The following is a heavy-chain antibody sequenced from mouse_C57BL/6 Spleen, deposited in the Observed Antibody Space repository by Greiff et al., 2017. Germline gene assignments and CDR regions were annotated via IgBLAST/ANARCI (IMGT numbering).Heavy chain of an antibody. CDR2: IDPSDSYT. V-gene: IGHV1-69*01. D-gene: IGHD1-1*01. Sequence: VQLQQPGAELVMPGASVKLSCKASGYTFTSSWMHWVKQRPGQGLEWIGEIDPSDSYTNYNQKFKGKSTLTVDKSSSTAYMQLSSLTSEDSAVYYCARGRAITTGVATRYYFDYWGQGTTLTVSS. CDR1: GYTFTSSW. J-gene: IGHJ2*01. CDR3: ARGRAITTGVATRYYFDY.